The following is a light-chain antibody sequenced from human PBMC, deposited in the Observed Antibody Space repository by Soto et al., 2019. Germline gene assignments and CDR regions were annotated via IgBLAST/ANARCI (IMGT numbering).Light chain of an antibody. CDR1: QTIVGSY. CDR3: QLGG. J-gene: IGKJ1*01. CDR2: GAS. V-gene: IGKV3-20*01. Sequence: EIVLTQSPGTLSLSPGERATLSCRASQTIVGSYLAWYQQKPGQAPRLLIYGASTRASGIPARFSGGGSGTDFTLTISRLEPEDSAVYYCQLGGFGQGTKVEIQ.